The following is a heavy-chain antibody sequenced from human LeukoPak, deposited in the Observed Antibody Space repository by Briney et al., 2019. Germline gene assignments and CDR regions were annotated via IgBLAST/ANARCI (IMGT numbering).Heavy chain of an antibody. CDR1: GGTFSSYT. Sequence: GSSVKVSCKASGGTFSSYTISWVRQAPGQGLEWMGRIIPILGIGNYAQKFQGRVTITADKSTSTAYMELSSLRSEDTAVYYCARDVAVAGFFDYWGQGTLVTVSS. V-gene: IGHV1-69*04. J-gene: IGHJ4*02. D-gene: IGHD6-19*01. CDR2: IIPILGIG. CDR3: ARDVAVAGFFDY.